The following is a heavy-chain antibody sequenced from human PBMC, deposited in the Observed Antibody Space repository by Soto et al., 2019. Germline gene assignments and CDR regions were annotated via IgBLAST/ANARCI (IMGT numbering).Heavy chain of an antibody. J-gene: IGHJ3*01. CDR3: ARTVVVPAARRIQGVKGCR. CDR2: TYYRSKWYN. CDR1: GDSVSSNSAA. D-gene: IGHD2-2*01. Sequence: SQTLSLTCAISGDSVSSNSAAWNWIRQSPSRGLEWLGRTYYRSKWYNDCAVSVKSRITINPDTSKNQFSLQLNSVTPEDTAVYYCARTVVVPAARRIQGVKGCRWGQGTMVTVSS. V-gene: IGHV6-1*01.